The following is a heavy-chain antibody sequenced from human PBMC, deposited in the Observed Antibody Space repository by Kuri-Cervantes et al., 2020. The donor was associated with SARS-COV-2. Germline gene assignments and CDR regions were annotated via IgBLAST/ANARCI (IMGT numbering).Heavy chain of an antibody. V-gene: IGHV4-61*01. Sequence: SETLSLTCTVSGASVSSGTYYWSWIRQPPGKGLEWVGYIYYRGSTKYNPSLNSRVSISEDTSKNQFSLKLSSVTAADTAVYYCARGFGDYVFGWGQGTLVTVSS. CDR1: GASVSSGTYY. CDR3: ARGFGDYVFG. J-gene: IGHJ4*02. CDR2: IYYRGST. D-gene: IGHD4-17*01.